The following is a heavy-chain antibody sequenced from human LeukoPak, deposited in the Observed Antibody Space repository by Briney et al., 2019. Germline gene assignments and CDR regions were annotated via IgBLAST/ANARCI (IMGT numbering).Heavy chain of an antibody. CDR2: IKSKTDGGTT. V-gene: IGHV3-15*01. CDR1: GFTFSNAW. J-gene: IGHJ3*02. Sequence: GGSLRLSCAASGFTFSNAWMSWVRQAPGKGLEWVGRIKSKTDGGTTDYAAPVKGRFTISRDDSKNTLYLQMNSLKTEDTAVYYCTTGDYDSPDAFDIWGQGTMVTVSS. D-gene: IGHD3-3*01. CDR3: TTGDYDSPDAFDI.